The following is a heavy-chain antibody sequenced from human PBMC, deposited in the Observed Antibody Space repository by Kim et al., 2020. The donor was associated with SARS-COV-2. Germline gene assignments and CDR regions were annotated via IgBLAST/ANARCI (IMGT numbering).Heavy chain of an antibody. Sequence: GGSLRLSCAASGFTFGDYAMHWVRQAPGKGLEWVSLISGDGGSTYCADSVKGRFTISRDNSKNSLYLQMNSLRTEDTALYYCAKDTAKQGDYVGYWGQGTLVTLAS. J-gene: IGHJ4*02. CDR2: ISGDGGST. CDR1: GFTFGDYA. V-gene: IGHV3-43*02. CDR3: AKDTAKQGDYVGY.